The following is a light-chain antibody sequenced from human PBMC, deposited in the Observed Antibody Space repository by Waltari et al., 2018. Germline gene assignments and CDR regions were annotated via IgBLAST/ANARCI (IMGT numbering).Light chain of an antibody. CDR1: SSDVGGDNY. Sequence: QSALTQPRSVSGSPGQSVTISCTGTSSDVGGDNYVFWYQQHPGKAPKLMIYDVSKRPSGVPDRFSGPKSGNTASLTTSGLQAEDEADYCCCSYAGNYILYVFGTGTKVTVL. CDR3: CSYAGNYILYV. V-gene: IGLV2-11*01. CDR2: DVS. J-gene: IGLJ1*01.